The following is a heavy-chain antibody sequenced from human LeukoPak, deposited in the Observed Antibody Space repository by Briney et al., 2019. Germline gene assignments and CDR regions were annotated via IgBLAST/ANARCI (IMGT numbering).Heavy chain of an antibody. V-gene: IGHV4-39*01. CDR3: AKPGYSSGQVDY. CDR2: IYYSGST. Sequence: SETLSLTCTVSGGSISSRSYYWGWIRQPPGKGLEWIGSIYYSGSTYCNPSLKSRVTISVDTSKNQFSLKLSSVTAADTAVYYCAKPGYSSGQVDYWGQGTLVTVSS. J-gene: IGHJ4*02. CDR1: GGSISSRSYY. D-gene: IGHD6-19*01.